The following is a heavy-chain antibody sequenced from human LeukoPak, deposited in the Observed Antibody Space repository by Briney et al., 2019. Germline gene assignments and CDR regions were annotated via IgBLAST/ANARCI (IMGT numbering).Heavy chain of an antibody. Sequence: GGSLRLSCAASGFTVSNNYMSWVRQAPGKGLEWVSFISSGSTYINYADSVKGRFTTSRDNAKNTLYLQMNSLRAEDTAVYYCARTQPPDVWGKGTMVTVSS. CDR2: ISSGSTYI. CDR3: ARTQPPDV. J-gene: IGHJ6*03. CDR1: GFTVSNNY. V-gene: IGHV3-21*06.